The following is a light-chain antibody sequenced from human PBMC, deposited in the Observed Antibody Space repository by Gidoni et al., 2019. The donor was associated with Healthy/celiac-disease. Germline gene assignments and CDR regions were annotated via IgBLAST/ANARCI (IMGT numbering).Light chain of an antibody. CDR2: RDS. Sequence: SYDLPQPLSVSVALGQTARITCGGNNIGSKIVHWYQQKPGQAPVLVIYRDSNRPSGIPERFSGSNSGNTATLTISRAQAGDEADYYCQVWDSSTARVFGGGTKLTVL. J-gene: IGLJ2*01. V-gene: IGLV3-9*01. CDR1: NIGSKI. CDR3: QVWDSSTARV.